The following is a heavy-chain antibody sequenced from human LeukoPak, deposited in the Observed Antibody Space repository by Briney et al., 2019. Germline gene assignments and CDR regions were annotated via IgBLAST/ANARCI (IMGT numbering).Heavy chain of an antibody. D-gene: IGHD4-23*01. V-gene: IGHV4-38-2*01. CDR2: IYHSGST. CDR1: GYSISSGYY. CDR3: ARRHYGGNSGRYWYFDL. Sequence: KPSETLSLTCAVSGYSISSGYYWGWIRQPPGKGLEWIGSIYHSGSTYYNPSLKSRVTISVDTSKNQFSLKLSSVTAADTAVYYCARRHYGGNSGRYWYFDLWGRGTLVTVSS. J-gene: IGHJ2*01.